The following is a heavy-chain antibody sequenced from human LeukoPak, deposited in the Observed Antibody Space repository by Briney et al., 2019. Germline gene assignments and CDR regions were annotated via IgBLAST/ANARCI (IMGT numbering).Heavy chain of an antibody. J-gene: IGHJ3*02. D-gene: IGHD3-10*01. Sequence: GGSLRLSCAASGFTVSSNYMSWVRQAPGKGLEWASVIYSGGSTYYADSVKGRFTISRDNSKNTLYLQMNSLRAEDTAVYYCARALLSHPDAFDIWGQGTMVTVSS. V-gene: IGHV3-53*01. CDR3: ARALLSHPDAFDI. CDR2: IYSGGST. CDR1: GFTVSSNY.